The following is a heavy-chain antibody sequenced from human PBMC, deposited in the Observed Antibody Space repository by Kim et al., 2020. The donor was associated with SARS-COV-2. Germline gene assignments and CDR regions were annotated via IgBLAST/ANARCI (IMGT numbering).Heavy chain of an antibody. D-gene: IGHD3-9*01. Sequence: SETLSLTCTVSGDSISNYYWTWIRQPPGKGLEWIGYIYYSGSTNYNPSLKSRVTISADTSKNPFSLKLSSVTAADTAVYYCARRYGNWYFDLWGRGTLVTVSS. J-gene: IGHJ2*01. CDR3: ARRYGNWYFDL. V-gene: IGHV4-59*01. CDR1: GDSISNYY. CDR2: IYYSGST.